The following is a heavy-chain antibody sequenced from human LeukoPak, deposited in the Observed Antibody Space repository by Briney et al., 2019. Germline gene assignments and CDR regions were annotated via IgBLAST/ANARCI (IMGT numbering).Heavy chain of an antibody. CDR3: ASNTYTAMVRSAFDI. J-gene: IGHJ3*02. CDR2: IYYSGST. D-gene: IGHD5-18*01. Sequence: PSETLSLTCTVSGGSISSSSYYWGWIRQPPGKGLEWIGSIYYSGSTYYNPSLKSRVTISVDTSKNQFSLKLSSVTAADTAVYYCASNTYTAMVRSAFDIWGQGTMVTVSS. V-gene: IGHV4-39*07. CDR1: GGSISSSSYY.